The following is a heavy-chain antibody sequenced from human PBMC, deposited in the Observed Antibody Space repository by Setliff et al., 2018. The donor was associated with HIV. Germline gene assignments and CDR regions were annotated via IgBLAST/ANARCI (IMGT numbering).Heavy chain of an antibody. J-gene: IGHJ4*02. Sequence: PGGSLRLSCAASGFTFSTYWMTWVRQAPGQGLEWVANIQQDGDEIYYLDSVKGRFTISRDNAKNSLYLQMVSLRVEDTAVYFCAAQGVLWGQGTQVTVSS. V-gene: IGHV3-7*01. CDR1: GFTFSTYW. CDR2: IQQDGDEI. CDR3: AAQGVL.